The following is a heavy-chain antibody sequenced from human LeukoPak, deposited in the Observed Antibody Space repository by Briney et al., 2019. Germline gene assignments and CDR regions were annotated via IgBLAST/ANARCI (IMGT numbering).Heavy chain of an antibody. V-gene: IGHV1-69*13. Sequence: GASVKVSCKASGYTFTSYGISWVRQAPGQGLEWMGGIIPMLGAANYAQNFQGRVTINADESTSTAYMELSSLRSEDTAVYYCATEGIAAAGTGFFDYWGQGTLVTVSS. D-gene: IGHD6-13*01. CDR2: IIPMLGAA. J-gene: IGHJ4*02. CDR1: GYTFTSYG. CDR3: ATEGIAAAGTGFFDY.